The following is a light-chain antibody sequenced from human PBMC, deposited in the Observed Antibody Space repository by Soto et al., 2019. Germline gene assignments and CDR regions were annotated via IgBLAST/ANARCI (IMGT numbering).Light chain of an antibody. J-gene: IGKJ4*01. CDR1: QSMGSW. CDR3: QQYVVYPLT. CDR2: KAS. Sequence: DIPMTQSPSTLSASVGDRVTITCRASQSMGSWLAWYQQKPGKAPKLLIYKASSLQSGVASRFSGSGSGTEFTLTISSLQPDDFATYYCQQYVVYPLTFGGGTTVEI. V-gene: IGKV1-5*03.